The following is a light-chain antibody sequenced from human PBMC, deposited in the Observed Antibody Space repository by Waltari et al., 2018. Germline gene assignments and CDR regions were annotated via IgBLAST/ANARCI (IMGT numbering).Light chain of an antibody. Sequence: DIQMTQSPSTLSASVGDRVTITCRASQTIRTWLAWYQQKPGKAPKVLIYKASSLESGVPARFSANGSGTEFTLTVSSLQPDDFATYYCQQYNKWPPYTFGQGTKLEIK. V-gene: IGKV1-5*03. CDR2: KAS. CDR3: QQYNKWPPYT. J-gene: IGKJ2*01. CDR1: QTIRTW.